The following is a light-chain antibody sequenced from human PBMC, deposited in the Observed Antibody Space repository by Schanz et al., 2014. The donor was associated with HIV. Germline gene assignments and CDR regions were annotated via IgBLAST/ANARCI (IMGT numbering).Light chain of an antibody. Sequence: QSVLTQPPSASGTPGQRVTISCSGSSSNIGSNTVNWYQHLPGTAPKLLIYRNNRRPSGVPDRFSGSKSGTSVSLAISGLRSEDEADYYCATWDDSLGGRVFGGGTKLTVL. CDR2: RNN. J-gene: IGLJ2*01. CDR3: ATWDDSLGGRV. V-gene: IGLV1-47*01. CDR1: SSNIGSNT.